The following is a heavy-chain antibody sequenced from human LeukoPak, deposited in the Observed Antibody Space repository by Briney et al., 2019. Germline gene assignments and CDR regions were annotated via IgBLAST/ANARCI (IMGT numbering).Heavy chain of an antibody. CDR2: IYHSGST. Sequence: SETLSLTCTVSGGSISSYYWSWIRQPPGKGLEWIGDIYHSGSTNYNPSLKSRVTISVDTSKNQFSLKLSSVTAADTAVYYCARGGVVPAATDFDFWGQGTLVTVSS. CDR3: ARGGVVPAATDFDF. D-gene: IGHD2-2*01. J-gene: IGHJ4*02. V-gene: IGHV4-59*01. CDR1: GGSISSYY.